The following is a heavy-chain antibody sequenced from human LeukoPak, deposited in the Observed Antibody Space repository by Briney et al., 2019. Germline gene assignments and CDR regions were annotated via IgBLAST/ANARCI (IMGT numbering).Heavy chain of an antibody. V-gene: IGHV3-74*01. CDR1: GFTFSSSW. CDR3: ARVLYYDVLTGYYINGWFDP. D-gene: IGHD3-9*01. Sequence: PGGSLRLSCAASGFTFSSSWMHWVRQAPGKGLVWVSRITRDGSSTTYADSVKGRFTTSRDNAKNTLYLQMDSLRDDDTAVYYCARVLYYDVLTGYYINGWFDPWGQGTLVTVSS. CDR2: ITRDGSST. J-gene: IGHJ5*02.